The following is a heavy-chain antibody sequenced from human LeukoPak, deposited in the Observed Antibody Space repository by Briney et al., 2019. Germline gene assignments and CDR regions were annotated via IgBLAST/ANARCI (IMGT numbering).Heavy chain of an antibody. CDR2: IYYCGST. J-gene: IGHJ4*02. CDR1: GCSISNRPYY. V-gene: IGHV4-39*01. D-gene: IGHD6-19*01. CDR3: ARHASVDGNWPRPLDY. Sequence: SETLSLTCTVSGCSISNRPYYWGWIRQPPGKGLEWIGNIYYCGSTYSNPSLKTRVTISVDTSKNQFSLKLTSVTAADTAVYYCARHASVDGNWPRPLDYWGQGSLVTVSS.